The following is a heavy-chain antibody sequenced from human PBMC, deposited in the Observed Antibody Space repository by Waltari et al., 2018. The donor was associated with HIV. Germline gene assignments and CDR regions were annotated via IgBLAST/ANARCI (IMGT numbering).Heavy chain of an antibody. CDR1: GFTFGNYT. V-gene: IGHV3-48*01. J-gene: IGHJ4*02. Sequence: EVQLVESGGGLVERGGSLRLCCAAWGFTFGNYTMNWVRQDPGKGLECVSYISRSSSSIFYADSVKGRFTTSRDNAKNSLYLQMNSLRVEDTAVYYCARDINGGWGYWGQGTLVTVAS. D-gene: IGHD7-27*01. CDR2: ISRSSSSI. CDR3: ARDINGGWGY.